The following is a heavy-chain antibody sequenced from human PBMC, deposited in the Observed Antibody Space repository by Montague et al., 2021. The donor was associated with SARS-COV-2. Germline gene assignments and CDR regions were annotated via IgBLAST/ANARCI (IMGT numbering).Heavy chain of an antibody. CDR1: GGSLSNYY. J-gene: IGHJ4*02. CDR3: ARGDYCVDNKCYAGVWDS. CDR2: VFYSGDT. V-gene: IGHV4-59*12. Sequence: SETLSLTCTVSGGSLSNYYWTWIRQPPGGALEWIGYVFYSGDTSYNPSLRSRVAIALDTSNNHFSLKLTSVTGADTATYFCARGDYCVDNKCYAGVWDSWGRGTRVAVSS. D-gene: IGHD2/OR15-2a*01.